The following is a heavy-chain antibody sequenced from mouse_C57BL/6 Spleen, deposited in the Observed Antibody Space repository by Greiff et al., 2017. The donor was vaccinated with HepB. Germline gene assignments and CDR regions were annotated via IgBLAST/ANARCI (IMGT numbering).Heavy chain of an antibody. J-gene: IGHJ3*01. CDR1: GYTFTDYE. CDR3: TTGDSAGGDWFAY. CDR2: IDPETGGT. Sequence: VQLQQSGAELVRPGASVTLSCKASGYTFTDYEMHWVKQTPVQGLEWIGAIDPETGGTAYSQKFKGKAILTADKSSSTAYMELRSLTSEDSAVYYCTTGDSAGGDWFAYWGQGTLVTVSA. V-gene: IGHV1-15*01. D-gene: IGHD3-2*02.